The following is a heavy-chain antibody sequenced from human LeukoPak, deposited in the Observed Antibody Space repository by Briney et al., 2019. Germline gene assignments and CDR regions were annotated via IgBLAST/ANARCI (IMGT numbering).Heavy chain of an antibody. J-gene: IGHJ4*02. V-gene: IGHV4-59*01. D-gene: IGHD3-3*01. Sequence: SETLSLTCTVSGGSISSYYWSWIRQPPGKGLEWIGYIYYSGSTNYNPSLKSRVTISVDTSKNQFSLKLSSVTAADTAVYYCARWHDFWSGYYDYWGQGTLVTVSS. CDR3: ARWHDFWSGYYDY. CDR1: GGSISSYY. CDR2: IYYSGST.